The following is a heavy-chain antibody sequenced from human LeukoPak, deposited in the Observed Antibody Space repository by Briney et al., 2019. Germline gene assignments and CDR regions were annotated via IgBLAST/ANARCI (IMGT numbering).Heavy chain of an antibody. D-gene: IGHD3-16*01. Sequence: GGSLRLSCAASGFTFSSYAMHWVRQAPGKGLEWVAVISYDGSNKYYADSVKGRFTISRDSSKNTLYLQMNSLRAEDTAVYYCASGGLLDYWGQGTLVTVSS. J-gene: IGHJ4*02. V-gene: IGHV3-30*04. CDR3: ASGGLLDY. CDR2: ISYDGSNK. CDR1: GFTFSSYA.